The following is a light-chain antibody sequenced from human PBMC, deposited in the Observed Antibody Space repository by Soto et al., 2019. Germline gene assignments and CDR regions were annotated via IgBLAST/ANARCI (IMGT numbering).Light chain of an antibody. Sequence: DIQMTQSPSSLSASVGDRVTITCRASQSISSYLNWYQQKPGKAPKLLIYAASSLQSGVPSRFSGSGSGTDFTLTISSLQPEDCATYYGQQSYSTPPTFGQGTKVEIK. J-gene: IGKJ1*01. CDR1: QSISSY. V-gene: IGKV1-39*01. CDR2: AAS. CDR3: QQSYSTPPT.